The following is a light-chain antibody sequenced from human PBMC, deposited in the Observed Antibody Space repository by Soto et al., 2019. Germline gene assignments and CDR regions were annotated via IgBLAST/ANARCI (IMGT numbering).Light chain of an antibody. V-gene: IGLV2-23*02. CDR3: CPYAGSSKV. Sequence: QSALTQPASVSGSPGQSITISCTGTSSDVGSYNLVSWYQQHPGKAPKLMIYEVSKRPSGVSNRFSGSKSGNTASLTISGHRAEDEADYYCCPYAGSSKVFGGGTKVTVL. J-gene: IGLJ3*02. CDR2: EVS. CDR1: SSDVGSYNL.